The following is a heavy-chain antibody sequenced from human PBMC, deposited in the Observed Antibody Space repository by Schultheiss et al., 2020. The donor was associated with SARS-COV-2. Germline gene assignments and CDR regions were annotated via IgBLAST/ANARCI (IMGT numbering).Heavy chain of an antibody. CDR3: AKVNSGSWDAFHF. V-gene: IGHV3-7*03. CDR1: GFTFDDYG. D-gene: IGHD1-26*01. Sequence: GGSLRLSCKGSGFTFDDYGMSWVRQAPGKGLEWVANIKQDGSEKYYVDSVKGRFTISRDNAKNSLYLQMNSLRAEDTAIYYCAKVNSGSWDAFHFWGQGTMVTVSS. J-gene: IGHJ3*01. CDR2: IKQDGSEK.